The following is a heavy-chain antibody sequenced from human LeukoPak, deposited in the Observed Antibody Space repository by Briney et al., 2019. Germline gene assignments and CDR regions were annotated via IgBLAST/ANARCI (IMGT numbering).Heavy chain of an antibody. CDR2: IIPSFGPA. J-gene: IGHJ4*02. CDR3: ARGTSTSWRVGLDF. V-gene: IGHV1-69*05. Sequence: SVKVSCKASGDTFSNYGISWVRLAPGQGLEWMGWIIPSFGPAHYTQKFQGRLTIATDESTSTAYMELNSLRFEDTGIYYCARGTSTSWRVGLDFWGQGTPVTVSS. D-gene: IGHD6-13*01. CDR1: GDTFSNYG.